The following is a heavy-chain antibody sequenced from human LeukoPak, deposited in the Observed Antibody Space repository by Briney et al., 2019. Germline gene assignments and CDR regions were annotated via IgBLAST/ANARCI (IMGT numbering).Heavy chain of an antibody. Sequence: RWASVKVSCKASGYTFTSYDINWVRQATGQGLEWMGWMNTNSGNTGYAQKFQGRVTMTRNTSIRTAYMELSSLRSEDTAVYYCARGGSSRAFDIWGQGTMVTVSS. D-gene: IGHD2-2*01. CDR3: ARGGSSRAFDI. J-gene: IGHJ3*02. CDR1: GYTFTSYD. V-gene: IGHV1-8*01. CDR2: MNTNSGNT.